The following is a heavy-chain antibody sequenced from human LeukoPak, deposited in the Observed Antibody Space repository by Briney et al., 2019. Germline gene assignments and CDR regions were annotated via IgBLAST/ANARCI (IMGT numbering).Heavy chain of an antibody. Sequence: SEALSLTCAVYGGSFGGYYWSWIRQPPGKGLEWIGEINHSGSTNYNPSLKSRVTISVDTSKNQFSLKLSSVTAADTAVYYCARAPRVRPEVDVWGKGTTVTVSS. V-gene: IGHV4-34*01. D-gene: IGHD1-1*01. CDR2: INHSGST. J-gene: IGHJ6*04. CDR3: ARAPRVRPEVDV. CDR1: GGSFGGYY.